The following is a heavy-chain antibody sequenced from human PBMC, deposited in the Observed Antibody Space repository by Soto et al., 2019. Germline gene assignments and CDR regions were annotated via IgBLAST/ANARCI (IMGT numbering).Heavy chain of an antibody. V-gene: IGHV3-33*01. D-gene: IGHD4-17*01. CDR3: ARACYAVTTTPFDY. Sequence: QVQLVESGGGVVQPGRSLRLSCAASGFTFRSYGMHWVRQAPGKGLEWVAVIWYDESNKYYVDSVKGRFTISRDNSKNTLYLQMNRLRTEGTAVYYCARACYAVTTTPFDYWGQGTLVTVSS. CDR2: IWYDESNK. J-gene: IGHJ4*02. CDR1: GFTFRSYG.